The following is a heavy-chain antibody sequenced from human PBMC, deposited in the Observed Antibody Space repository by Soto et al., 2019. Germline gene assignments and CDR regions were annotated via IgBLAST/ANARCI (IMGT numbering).Heavy chain of an antibody. CDR1: GDSVSSNSAA. CDR3: ARGGCSGGSCYSDAFDI. D-gene: IGHD2-15*01. Sequence: SQTLSLTCAISGDSVSSNSAAWNWIRQSPSRGLEWLGRTYYRSKWYNDYAVSVKSRITINPDTSKNQFSLQLNSVTPEDTAVYYCARGGCSGGSCYSDAFDIWGQGTMVTVSS. J-gene: IGHJ3*02. V-gene: IGHV6-1*01. CDR2: TYYRSKWYN.